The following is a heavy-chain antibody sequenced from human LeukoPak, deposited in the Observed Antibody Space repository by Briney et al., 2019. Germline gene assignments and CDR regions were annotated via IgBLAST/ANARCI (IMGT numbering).Heavy chain of an antibody. Sequence: GGSLRVSCAASGFTFSSYAMSWVRQAPGKGLEWVSDISDSGASTYYADSVKGRSTVSRDNSENTLYLQMNSLRAEDTAIYYCAKLRYSGYGPGDYWGQGTLVTVSS. CDR2: ISDSGAST. J-gene: IGHJ4*02. CDR3: AKLRYSGYGPGDY. D-gene: IGHD5-12*01. CDR1: GFTFSSYA. V-gene: IGHV3-23*01.